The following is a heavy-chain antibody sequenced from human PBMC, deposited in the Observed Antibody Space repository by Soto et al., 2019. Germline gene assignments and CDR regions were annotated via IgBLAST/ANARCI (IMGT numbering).Heavy chain of an antibody. CDR1: GGSISSGVYY. CDR3: ARGPYYDSSGYYWFDP. Sequence: SETLSLTCTVSGGSISSGVYYWSWIRQHPGKGLEWIGYIYYSGSTYYNPSLKSRVTISVDTSKNQFSLKLSSVTAADTAVYYCARGPYYDSSGYYWFDPWGQGTLVTVSS. J-gene: IGHJ5*02. CDR2: IYYSGST. V-gene: IGHV4-31*03. D-gene: IGHD3-22*01.